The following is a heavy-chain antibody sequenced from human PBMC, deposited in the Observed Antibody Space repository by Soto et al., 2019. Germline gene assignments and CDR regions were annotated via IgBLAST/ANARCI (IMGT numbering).Heavy chain of an antibody. Sequence: QLQLQESGSGPVKPSQTLSLTCAVSGGSISSGGYSWSWIRQPPGKGLEWIGYIYHSGSTYYNPSLKSRVTISVDRSKNQFSLKLSSVTAADTAVYYCARAGPIAAEDWGQGTLVTVSS. V-gene: IGHV4-30-2*01. CDR3: ARAGPIAAED. CDR1: GGSISSGGYS. D-gene: IGHD6-13*01. CDR2: IYHSGST. J-gene: IGHJ4*02.